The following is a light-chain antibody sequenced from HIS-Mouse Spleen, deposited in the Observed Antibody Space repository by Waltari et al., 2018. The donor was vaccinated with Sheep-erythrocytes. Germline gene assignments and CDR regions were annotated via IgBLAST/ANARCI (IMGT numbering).Light chain of an antibody. CDR1: SSDVGGYNY. Sequence: QSALTQPRSVSGSPGQSVTISCTGTSSDVGGYNYVSWYQQHPGKAPKLMIYDVSKRPGGVTYRCSGSRSGNTASLTISGLQAEDEADYYCCSYAGSYNHVFATGTKVTVL. J-gene: IGLJ1*01. CDR2: DVS. CDR3: CSYAGSYNHV. V-gene: IGLV2-11*01.